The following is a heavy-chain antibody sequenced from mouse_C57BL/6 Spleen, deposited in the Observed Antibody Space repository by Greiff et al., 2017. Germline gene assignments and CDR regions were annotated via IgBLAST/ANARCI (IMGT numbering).Heavy chain of an antibody. CDR1: GYTFTDYN. J-gene: IGHJ2*01. CDR3: ARMSSSWEDPYYFDY. CDR2: INPNNGGP. Sequence: EVQLQQSGPELVKPGASVKMSCKASGYTFTDYNMHWVKQSHGKSLEWIGYINPNNGGPSYNPKIKGKATLTVNKSSSEAYIELRRLTSEDSAVYYCARMSSSWEDPYYFDYWGQGTTLTVSS. V-gene: IGHV1-22*01. D-gene: IGHD4-1*01.